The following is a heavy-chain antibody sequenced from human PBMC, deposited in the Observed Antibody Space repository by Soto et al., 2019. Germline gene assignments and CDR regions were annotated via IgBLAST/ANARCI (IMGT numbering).Heavy chain of an antibody. CDR1: GFTFSVYG. CDR3: ARDGIAAAGTRYYYYGMDV. Sequence: LRLSCAASGFTFSVYGTHWVRQAPGKGLEWVAVIWYDGSNKYYADSVKGRFTISRDNSKNTLYLQMNSLRAEDTAVYYCARDGIAAAGTRYYYYGMDVWGQGTTVTVSS. CDR2: IWYDGSNK. J-gene: IGHJ6*02. V-gene: IGHV3-33*01. D-gene: IGHD6-13*01.